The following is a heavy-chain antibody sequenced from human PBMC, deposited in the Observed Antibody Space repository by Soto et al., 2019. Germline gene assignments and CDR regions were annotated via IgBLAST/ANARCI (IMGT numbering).Heavy chain of an antibody. V-gene: IGHV5-51*01. Sequence: GESLKISCKGSGYNFPTQWIAGVRQRPGKGLEWMGIIYPRDSDTRYSPSFQGHVTISAGKSLSTAYLQWSSLKASDTAMYYCARLAGTSHYWNYAMDVWGQGTTVTVSS. D-gene: IGHD1-1*01. CDR2: IYPRDSDT. CDR3: ARLAGTSHYWNYAMDV. J-gene: IGHJ6*02. CDR1: GYNFPTQW.